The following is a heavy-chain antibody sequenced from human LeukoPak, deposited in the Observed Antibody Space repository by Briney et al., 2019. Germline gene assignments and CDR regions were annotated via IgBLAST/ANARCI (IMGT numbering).Heavy chain of an antibody. CDR1: GFTYSNYA. CDR3: AKQGSGWYEGLDY. J-gene: IGHJ4*02. D-gene: IGHD6-19*01. Sequence: PGGSLRLSCTASGFTYSNYAMNWVRQAPGKGLEWVSVISGSGRSTYYADSVKGRFTISRDKSTNSLYLQMNNLRTDDMAFYYCAKQGSGWYEGLDYWGQGTLVTVSS. CDR2: ISGSGRST. V-gene: IGHV3-23*01.